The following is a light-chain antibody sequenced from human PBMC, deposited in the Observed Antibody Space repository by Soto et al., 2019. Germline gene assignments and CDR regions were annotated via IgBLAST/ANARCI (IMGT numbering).Light chain of an antibody. CDR2: DAS. CDR3: QQRSNWPLT. CDR1: QSVSSSY. Sequence: EIVLTQSPGTLSLSPGEIATLSCRASQSVSSSYLAWYQQKPGQAPRLLIYDASNRATGIPARFSGSGSGTDFTLTISSLEPEDFAVYYCQQRSNWPLTFGGGTKVEIK. J-gene: IGKJ4*01. V-gene: IGKV3D-20*02.